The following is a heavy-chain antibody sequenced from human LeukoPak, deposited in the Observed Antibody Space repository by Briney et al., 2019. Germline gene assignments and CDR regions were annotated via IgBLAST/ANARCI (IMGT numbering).Heavy chain of an antibody. D-gene: IGHD6-19*01. J-gene: IGHJ5*02. V-gene: IGHV3-30*02. Sequence: GGSLRLSCAASGFTFSNYGMHWARQAPVKGLEWVTFIRYDGSNTYYADSVKGRFTISRDNSKNTLYLQMNSLRPEDTAVYYCAKDPSSGWYYLFDPWGQGTLVTVSS. CDR2: IRYDGSNT. CDR1: GFTFSNYG. CDR3: AKDPSSGWYYLFDP.